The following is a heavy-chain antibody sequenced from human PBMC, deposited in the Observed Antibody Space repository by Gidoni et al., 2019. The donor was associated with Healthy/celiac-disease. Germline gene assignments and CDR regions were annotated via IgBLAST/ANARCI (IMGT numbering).Heavy chain of an antibody. V-gene: IGHV4-39*01. CDR2: IYYSGST. CDR3: ARRGWGGYFDY. Sequence: QLQLQESGPGLVKPSETLSLTCTVSGGSISSSSYYWGWIRQPPGKGLEWIGSIYYSGSTYYNPSLKSRVTISVDTAKNQFSLKLSSVTAADTAGYYCARRGWGGYFDYWGQGTLVTVSS. D-gene: IGHD3-16*01. J-gene: IGHJ4*02. CDR1: GGSISSSSYY.